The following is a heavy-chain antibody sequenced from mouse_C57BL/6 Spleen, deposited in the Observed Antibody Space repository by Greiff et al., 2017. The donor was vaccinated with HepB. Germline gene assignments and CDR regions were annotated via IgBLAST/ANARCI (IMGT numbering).Heavy chain of an antibody. D-gene: IGHD1-1*01. CDR3: ARVEYYYGSSYLYSFDY. Sequence: VQLQQSGAELMKPGASVKLSCKATGYTFTGYWIEWVKQRPGHGLEWIGEILPGSGSTNYNEKFKGKATFTADTYSNTAYMQLSSLTTEDSASYYCARVEYYYGSSYLYSFDYWGQSTTLTVSS. J-gene: IGHJ2*01. CDR1: GYTFTGYW. V-gene: IGHV1-9*01. CDR2: ILPGSGST.